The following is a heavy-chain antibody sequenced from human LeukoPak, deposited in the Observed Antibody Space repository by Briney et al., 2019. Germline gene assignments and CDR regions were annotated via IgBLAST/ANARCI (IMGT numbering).Heavy chain of an antibody. J-gene: IGHJ4*02. V-gene: IGHV1-2*02. Sequence: ASVKVSSKASGYTFTGYYMHWVRQAPGQGLEWMGWINPNSGGTNYAQKFQGRVTMTRDTSISTAYMELSRLRSDDTAVYYCATGEMATIKVDYWGQGTLVTVSS. CDR2: INPNSGGT. D-gene: IGHD5-24*01. CDR3: ATGEMATIKVDY. CDR1: GYTFTGYY.